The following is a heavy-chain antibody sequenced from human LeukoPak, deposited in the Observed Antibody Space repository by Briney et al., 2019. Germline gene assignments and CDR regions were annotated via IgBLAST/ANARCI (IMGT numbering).Heavy chain of an antibody. V-gene: IGHV4-30-2*01. CDR2: IYHSGST. J-gene: IGHJ3*02. CDR1: GGSISSGGYS. D-gene: IGHD3-3*01. Sequence: PSQTLSLTCAVSGGSISSGGYSWSWIRQPPGKGLEWIGYIYHSGSTYYNPSLKSRVTISVDRSKNQFSLKLSSVTAADTAVYYCARESDLYYDFWSGSPPGDAFDIWGQGTMVTVSS. CDR3: ARESDLYYDFWSGSPPGDAFDI.